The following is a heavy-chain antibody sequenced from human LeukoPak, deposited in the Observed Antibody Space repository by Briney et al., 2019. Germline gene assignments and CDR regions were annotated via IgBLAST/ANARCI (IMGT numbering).Heavy chain of an antibody. CDR2: IKQDGSEK. V-gene: IGHV3-7*01. CDR1: GFTFSNYW. J-gene: IGHJ4*02. Sequence: GGSLRLSCAASGFTFSNYWMSWVRQAPGKGLEWVANIKQDGSEKNYVDSVKGRFTISRDSAKNSLSQQMDSLRAEDTAVYYCAKDVRSDYFDYWGQGTLVTVSS. CDR3: AKDVRSDYFDY.